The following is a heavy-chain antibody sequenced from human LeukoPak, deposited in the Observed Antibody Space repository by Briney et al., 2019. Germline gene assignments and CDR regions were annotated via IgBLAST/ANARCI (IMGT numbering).Heavy chain of an antibody. CDR3: AREAFPYRSGGYYFDY. Sequence: PSETLSLTCTVSGGSISSYYWSWIRQPPGKGLEWNGYIYYSGSTNYNPSLKSRVTISVDTSKNQFSLKLSSVTAADTAVYYCAREAFPYRSGGYYFDYWGQGTLVTVSS. D-gene: IGHD6-19*01. CDR1: GGSISSYY. CDR2: IYYSGST. J-gene: IGHJ4*02. V-gene: IGHV4-59*01.